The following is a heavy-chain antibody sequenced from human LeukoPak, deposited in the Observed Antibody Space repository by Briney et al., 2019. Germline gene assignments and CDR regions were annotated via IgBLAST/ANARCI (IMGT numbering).Heavy chain of an antibody. CDR1: GFTFSSYE. CDR2: ISSSGSTI. D-gene: IGHD1-20*01. Sequence: PGGSLRLSCAASGFTFSSYEMNWVRQAPGKGLEWVSYISSSGSTIYYADSVKGRFTISRDNAKNSLYLQMNSLRAEDTAVYYCARERITGTDYWGQGTLVTVFS. V-gene: IGHV3-48*03. J-gene: IGHJ4*02. CDR3: ARERITGTDY.